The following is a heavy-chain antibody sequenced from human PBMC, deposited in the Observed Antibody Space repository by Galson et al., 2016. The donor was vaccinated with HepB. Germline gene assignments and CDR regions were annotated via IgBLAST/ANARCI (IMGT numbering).Heavy chain of an antibody. CDR1: GFTFSAYA. CDR2: IKRDGSQI. CDR3: ARAQWRQARRAAYFDY. Sequence: SLRLSCAASGFTFSAYAMNWVRQAPGQGLEWVANIKRDGSQIYYVDSVKGRFTISRDNFQNSLFLQMNSLRAEDTAVYYCARAQWRQARRAAYFDYWGQGALVTVSS. J-gene: IGHJ4*02. D-gene: IGHD5-18*01. V-gene: IGHV3-7*04.